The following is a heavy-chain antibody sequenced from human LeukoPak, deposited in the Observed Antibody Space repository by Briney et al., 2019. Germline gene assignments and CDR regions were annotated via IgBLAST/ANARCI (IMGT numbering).Heavy chain of an antibody. D-gene: IGHD1-20*01. CDR2: ISSSSSYI. V-gene: IGHV3-21*01. Sequence: GSLRLSCAASGFTFSSYSMNWVRQAPGKGLEWVSSISSSSSYIYYADSVKGRFTISRDNAKNSLYLQMNSLRAEDTAVYYCASLRYNWNYVDYWGQGTLVTVSS. CDR3: ASLRYNWNYVDY. J-gene: IGHJ4*02. CDR1: GFTFSSYS.